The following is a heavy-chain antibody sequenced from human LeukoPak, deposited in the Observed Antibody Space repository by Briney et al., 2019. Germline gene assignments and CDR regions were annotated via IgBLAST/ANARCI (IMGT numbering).Heavy chain of an antibody. CDR2: IKQDGSEK. CDR3: ARMSGYCSRTSCYTPPFDY. D-gene: IGHD2-2*02. V-gene: IGHV3-7*01. CDR1: GFTFSSYW. Sequence: GGSLRLSCAASGFTFSSYWMSWVRQAPGKGLEWVANIKQDGSEKYYVDSVKGRFTISRDNAKNSLYLQMNSLRAEDTAAYYCARMSGYCSRTSCYTPPFDYWGQGTLVTVSS. J-gene: IGHJ4*02.